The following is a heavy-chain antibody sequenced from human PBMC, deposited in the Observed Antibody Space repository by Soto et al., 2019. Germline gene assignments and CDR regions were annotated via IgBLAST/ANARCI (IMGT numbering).Heavy chain of an antibody. CDR2: IKQDGSEK. D-gene: IGHD1-26*01. Sequence: LSLTCAASGFTFSSYWMSWVRQAPGKGLEWVANIKQDGSEKYYVDSVKGRFTISRDNAKNSLYLQMNSLRAEDTAVYYCARFGIYYAFDIWGQGTMVTVSS. CDR1: GFTFSSYW. J-gene: IGHJ3*02. CDR3: ARFGIYYAFDI. V-gene: IGHV3-7*03.